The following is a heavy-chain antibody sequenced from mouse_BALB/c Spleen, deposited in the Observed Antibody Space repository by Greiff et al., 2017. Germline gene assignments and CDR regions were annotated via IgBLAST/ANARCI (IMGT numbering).Heavy chain of an antibody. Sequence: VQLQESGPGLVQPSQSLSITCTVSGFSLTSYGVHWVRQSPGKGLEWLGVIWSGGSTDYNAAFISRLSISKDNSKSQVFFKMNSLQANDTAIYYCARGELLRPFAYWGQGTLVTVSA. CDR2: IWSGGST. CDR3: ARGELLRPFAY. D-gene: IGHD1-2*01. V-gene: IGHV2-2*02. J-gene: IGHJ3*01. CDR1: GFSLTSYG.